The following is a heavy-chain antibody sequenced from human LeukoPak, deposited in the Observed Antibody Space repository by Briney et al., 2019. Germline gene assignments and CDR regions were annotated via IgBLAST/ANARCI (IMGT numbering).Heavy chain of an antibody. CDR3: AREWSGYLLWFDP. Sequence: SQTLSLACTVSGGSISSGDYYWSWIRQPPGKGLEWIGYIYYSGSTYYNPSLKSRVTISVDTSKNQFSLKLSSVTAADTAVYYCAREWSGYLLWFDPWGQGTLVTVSS. V-gene: IGHV4-30-4*08. CDR1: GGSISSGDYY. D-gene: IGHD3-3*01. J-gene: IGHJ5*02. CDR2: IYYSGST.